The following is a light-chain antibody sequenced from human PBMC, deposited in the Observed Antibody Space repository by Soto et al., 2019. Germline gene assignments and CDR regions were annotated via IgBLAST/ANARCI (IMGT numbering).Light chain of an antibody. CDR2: EVT. CDR1: SSDVGGYNY. V-gene: IGLV2-14*01. J-gene: IGLJ2*01. CDR3: SSFTSSSNQV. Sequence: QSALPQPASVSVSPGQSITISCTGTSSDVGGYNYVSWYQQHPGKAPNLMIYEVTNRPSGVSNRFSGSKSGNTASLTISGLQAEDESDYYCSSFTSSSNQVFGGGTKLPV.